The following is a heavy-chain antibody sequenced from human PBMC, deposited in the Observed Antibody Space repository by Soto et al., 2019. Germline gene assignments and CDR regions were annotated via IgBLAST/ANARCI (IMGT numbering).Heavy chain of an antibody. D-gene: IGHD2-15*01. Sequence: GSLRLSCAASGFTFSAYDMHWVRQTTGKVLEWVSAIGAADDPYYLGSVKGRFTISRENAKNSLYLQMNSLRAEDTAVYYCARAYSGRLPRRADYYFAMDVWGQGTTVTVSS. CDR3: ARAYSGRLPRRADYYFAMDV. J-gene: IGHJ6*02. CDR2: IGAADDP. V-gene: IGHV3-13*05. CDR1: GFTFSAYD.